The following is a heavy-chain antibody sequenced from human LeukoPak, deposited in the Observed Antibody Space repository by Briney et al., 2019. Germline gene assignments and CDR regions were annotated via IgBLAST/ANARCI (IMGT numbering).Heavy chain of an antibody. Sequence: GGSLRLSCAASGFTFSKAWMSWVRQATGKGLAWVSLIYSDGVTQYSDSVKGRFTISRDNSKNTLYLQMNSLRDEDTAVYFCARDRAEGKTWVEFDHWGQGTLVTVSS. CDR3: ARDRAEGKTWVEFDH. CDR1: GFTFSKAW. J-gene: IGHJ5*02. V-gene: IGHV3-66*02. CDR2: IYSDGVT.